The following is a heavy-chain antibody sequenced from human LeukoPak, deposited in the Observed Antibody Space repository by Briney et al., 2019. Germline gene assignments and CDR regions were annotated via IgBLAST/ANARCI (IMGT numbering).Heavy chain of an antibody. V-gene: IGHV3-21*01. Sequence: GGSLRLSCAASGFTFSTYGMNWVRQAPGKRPEWVSSISSSSSYIYYADSVKGRFTISRDNAKNSLYLQMNSLRAEDTALYYCARGASRADYWGQGTLVTVSS. CDR2: ISSSSSYI. J-gene: IGHJ4*02. CDR3: ARGASRADY. CDR1: GFTFSTYG.